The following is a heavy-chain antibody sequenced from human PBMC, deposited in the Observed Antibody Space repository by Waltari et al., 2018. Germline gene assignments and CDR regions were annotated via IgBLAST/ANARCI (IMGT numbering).Heavy chain of an antibody. J-gene: IGHJ4*02. CDR3: ARGSSSHEFDY. Sequence: EVQLVESGGGLVQPGGSLRLSCAASGFTFSSYWLSWVRQAPGKGLEWVANIKQDGSEKYYVDSVKGRFTISRDNAKNSLYLQMNSLRAEDTAVYYCARGSSSHEFDYWGQGTLVTVSS. D-gene: IGHD6-6*01. V-gene: IGHV3-7*01. CDR1: GFTFSSYW. CDR2: IKQDGSEK.